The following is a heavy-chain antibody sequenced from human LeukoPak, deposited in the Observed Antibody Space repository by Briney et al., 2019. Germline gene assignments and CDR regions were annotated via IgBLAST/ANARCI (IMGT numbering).Heavy chain of an antibody. D-gene: IGHD1-26*01. J-gene: IGHJ4*02. V-gene: IGHV3-33*01. CDR1: GFTFSSNG. CDR2: IWYDGSSK. Sequence: PGGSLRLSCAASGFTFSSNGMHRVRQAPGKGLEWVAVIWYDGSSKYYADSVKGRFTISRDNSKNTLYLQMNSLRAEDTAVYYCARDSGSYSYIDYWGQGTLVIVSS. CDR3: ARDSGSYSYIDY.